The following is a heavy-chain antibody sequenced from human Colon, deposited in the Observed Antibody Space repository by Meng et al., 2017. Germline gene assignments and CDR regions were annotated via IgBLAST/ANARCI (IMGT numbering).Heavy chain of an antibody. V-gene: IGHV4-61*01. J-gene: IGHJ4*02. Sequence: VPLQESGPGLVRPSETLSLTCTVSGASVSDTNYAWSWIRQPPGKGLEWIGYGSTNHNPSLKSRVTISVDTSKNQFSLTLNSVTAADTAVYYCARDNWGSLDYWGQGTLVTVSS. CDR3: ARDNWGSLDY. D-gene: IGHD7-27*01. CDR1: GASVSDTNYA. CDR2: GST.